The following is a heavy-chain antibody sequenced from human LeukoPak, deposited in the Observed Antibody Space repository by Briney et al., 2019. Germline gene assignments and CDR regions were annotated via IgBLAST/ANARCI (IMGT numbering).Heavy chain of an antibody. V-gene: IGHV3-53*01. D-gene: IGHD3-3*01. CDR2: IYSGGST. J-gene: IGHJ3*02. CDR3: TRANTVSIFGVIILDAFDI. Sequence: GGSLRLSCAASGFTVSSNYMSWVRQAPGKGLEWVSVIYSGGSTYYADPVKGRFTISRDNSKNTLYLQMNSLRAEGTAVYYCTRANTVSIFGVIILDAFDIWGQGTMVTVSS. CDR1: GFTVSSNY.